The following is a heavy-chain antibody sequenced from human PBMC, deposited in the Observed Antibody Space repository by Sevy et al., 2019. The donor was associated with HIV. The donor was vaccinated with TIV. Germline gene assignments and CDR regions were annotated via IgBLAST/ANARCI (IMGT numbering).Heavy chain of an antibody. CDR1: GFTFSVYA. V-gene: IGHV3-48*02. J-gene: IGHJ5*02. CDR2: ISRTATT. Sequence: GGSLRLSCKPSGFTFSVYAMHWVRQAPGKGLEWVSSISRTATTYYADSVRDRFTISRDNAKNLRYLEMNSLRDEDTAVYYCAREAYYYDSREENWFDPWGQGTLVTVSS. CDR3: AREAYYYDSREENWFDP. D-gene: IGHD3-22*01.